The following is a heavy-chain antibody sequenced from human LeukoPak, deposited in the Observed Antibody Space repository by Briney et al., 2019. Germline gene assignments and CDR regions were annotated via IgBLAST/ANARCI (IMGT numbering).Heavy chain of an antibody. J-gene: IGHJ1*01. Sequence: SGGSLRLSCPTSGFAASSSYMSWVRQAPGKGLEWVSILYSSGSTYYADSVKGRFSISRDTSKNTLYLEMNSLRVEDTAVYYCAKTIAAAGRGYFQHWGQGTLVTVSS. CDR1: GFAASSSY. D-gene: IGHD6-13*01. V-gene: IGHV3-53*01. CDR2: LYSSGST. CDR3: AKTIAAAGRGYFQH.